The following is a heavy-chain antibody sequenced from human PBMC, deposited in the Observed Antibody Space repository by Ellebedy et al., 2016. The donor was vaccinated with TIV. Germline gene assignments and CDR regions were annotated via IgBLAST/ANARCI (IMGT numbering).Heavy chain of an antibody. J-gene: IGHJ4*02. Sequence: GESLKISCAASGFTFSTCWMSWVRQAPGKGLEWVANIKQDGSEKHYVDSVKGRFTISRDNAKSSLYLQMNSLRLEDTALYYCSSHVDTSMTHWGQGTLVTVSS. CDR2: IKQDGSEK. CDR1: GFTFSTCW. CDR3: SSHVDTSMTH. D-gene: IGHD5-18*01. V-gene: IGHV3-7*01.